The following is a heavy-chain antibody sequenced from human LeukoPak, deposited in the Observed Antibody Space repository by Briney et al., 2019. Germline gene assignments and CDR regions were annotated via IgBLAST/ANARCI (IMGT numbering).Heavy chain of an antibody. J-gene: IGHJ5*02. D-gene: IGHD6-6*01. CDR1: GYTFTGYY. Sequence: ASVKVSCKASGYTFTGYYMHWVRQAPGQGLEWMGWINPNSGGTNYAQKFQGRVTMTRDTSTSTVYMELSSLRSEDTAVYYCAREGLVGQLVFVGFSFYNWFDPWGQGTLVTVSS. CDR2: INPNSGGT. V-gene: IGHV1-2*02. CDR3: AREGLVGQLVFVGFSFYNWFDP.